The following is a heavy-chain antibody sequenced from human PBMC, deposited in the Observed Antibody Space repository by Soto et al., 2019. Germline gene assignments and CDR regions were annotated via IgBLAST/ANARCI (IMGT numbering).Heavy chain of an antibody. CDR1: GYSFTSYW. D-gene: IGHD6-19*01. V-gene: IGHV5-51*01. J-gene: IGHJ5*02. CDR2: IYPGDSDT. CDR3: ARSIAVAGTRGPWFDP. Sequence: PGESLKISCKGSGYSFTSYWIGWVRQMPGKGLEWMGIIYPGDSDTRYSPSFQGQVTISADKSISTAYLQWSSLKASDTAMYYCARSIAVAGTRGPWFDPWGQGTLVTVS.